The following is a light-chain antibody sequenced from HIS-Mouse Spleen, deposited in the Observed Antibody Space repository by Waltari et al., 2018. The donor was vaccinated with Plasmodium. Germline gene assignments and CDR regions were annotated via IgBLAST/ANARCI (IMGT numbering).Light chain of an antibody. Sequence: SRRANQSVSSNLAWYQQRTGQAPRLLIYGASTRATGIPARFRGSGSGTEFTLTISSLQSEDFAFYYCQQYNNWSFTFGPGTKVDIK. CDR3: QQYNNWSFT. CDR2: GAS. J-gene: IGKJ3*01. CDR1: QSVSSN. V-gene: IGKV3-15*01.